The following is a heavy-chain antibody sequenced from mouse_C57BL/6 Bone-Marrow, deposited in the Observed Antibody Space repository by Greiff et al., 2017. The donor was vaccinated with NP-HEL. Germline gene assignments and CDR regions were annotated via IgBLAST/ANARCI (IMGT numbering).Heavy chain of an antibody. Sequence: EVMLVESGGGLVQPKGSLKLSCAASGFSFNTYAMNWVRQAPGKGLEWVARIRSKSNNYATYYADSVKDRFTISRDDSESMLYLQMNNVKTEDTAMYYCVTAQDPFAYWGQGTLVTVSA. CDR2: IRSKSNNYAT. CDR3: VTAQDPFAY. CDR1: GFSFNTYA. J-gene: IGHJ3*01. V-gene: IGHV10-1*01. D-gene: IGHD3-2*02.